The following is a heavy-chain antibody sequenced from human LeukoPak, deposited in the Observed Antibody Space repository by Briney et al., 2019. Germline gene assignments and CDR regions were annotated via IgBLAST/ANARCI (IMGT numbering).Heavy chain of an antibody. J-gene: IGHJ6*03. Sequence: PSETLSLTCAVYGGSFSGYYWSWIRQPPGKGLEWIGEINHSGSTNYNPSLKSRVTISVDTSKNQFSLKLSSVTAADTAVYYCARRGGSHYYYYMDVWGKGTTVTVSS. CDR2: INHSGST. V-gene: IGHV4-34*01. CDR1: GGSFSGYY. D-gene: IGHD3-16*01. CDR3: ARRGGSHYYYYMDV.